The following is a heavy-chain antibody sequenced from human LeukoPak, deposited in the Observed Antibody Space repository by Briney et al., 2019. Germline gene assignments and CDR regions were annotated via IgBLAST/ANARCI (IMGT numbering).Heavy chain of an antibody. CDR1: GGTFSSYA. D-gene: IGHD3-22*01. Sequence: ASVKVSCKASGGTFSSYAISWVRQAPGQGLEWMGGIIPIFGTANYAQKLQGRVTMTTDTSTSTAYMELRSLRSDDTAVYYCARDLGSGFLDYWGQGTLVTVSS. V-gene: IGHV1-69*05. CDR2: IIPIFGTA. J-gene: IGHJ4*02. CDR3: ARDLGSGFLDY.